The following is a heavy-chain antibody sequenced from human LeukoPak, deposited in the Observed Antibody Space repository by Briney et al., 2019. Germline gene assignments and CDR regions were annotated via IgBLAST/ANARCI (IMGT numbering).Heavy chain of an antibody. J-gene: IGHJ4*02. Sequence: GGSLRLSCAASGSIFSNVWMTWVRQAPGKGLEWVGRIKSKTDGGTTDYAAPVKGRFTISRDDSMNTLYLQMNSLKTEDTAVYYCTTLAYQLLEDWGQGTLVTVSS. D-gene: IGHD2-2*01. CDR3: TTLAYQLLED. V-gene: IGHV3-15*01. CDR1: GSIFSNVW. CDR2: IKSKTDGGTT.